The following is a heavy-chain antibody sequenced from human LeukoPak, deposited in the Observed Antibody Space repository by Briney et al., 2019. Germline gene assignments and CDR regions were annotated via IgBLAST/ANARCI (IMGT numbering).Heavy chain of an antibody. Sequence: SGTLSLTCAVSGGSFSSNKWWSWVRQPPGKGLEWIGEINHSESTNYNPSLKSRVTTSIDKSKNQFSLNLSSVTAADTAVYYCAREARRRWFDPWGQGTLVTVSS. CDR2: INHSEST. CDR1: GGSFSSNKW. CDR3: AREARRRWFDP. V-gene: IGHV4-4*02. J-gene: IGHJ5*02.